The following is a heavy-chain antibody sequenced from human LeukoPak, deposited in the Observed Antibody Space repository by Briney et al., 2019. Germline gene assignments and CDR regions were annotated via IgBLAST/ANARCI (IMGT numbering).Heavy chain of an antibody. J-gene: IGHJ5*02. D-gene: IGHD2-2*01. CDR3: AAFRYGSSTSCYRSGVNWFDP. CDR1: GFTFTSSA. CDR2: IVVGSGNT. Sequence: SVKVSCKASGFTFTSSAVQWVRQARGQRLEWIGWIVVGSGNTNYAQKFQERVTITRDMSTSTAYMELSSLRSEDTAVYYCAAFRYGSSTSCYRSGVNWFDPWGQGTLVTVSS. V-gene: IGHV1-58*01.